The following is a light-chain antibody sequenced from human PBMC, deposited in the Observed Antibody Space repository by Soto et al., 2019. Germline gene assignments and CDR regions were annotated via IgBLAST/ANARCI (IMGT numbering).Light chain of an antibody. J-gene: IGKJ4*01. V-gene: IGKV3-20*01. CDR1: QIVSSTY. CDR3: QQYGVTPPNT. Sequence: DIVLTQSPGTLSLSPGERATLSCRASQIVSSTYLAWFQQKPGQAPRLPIYGASTRATGIPDRFSGSGSGTDFTLTISGLEPEDFALYYCQQYGVTPPNTFGGGTKVEV. CDR2: GAS.